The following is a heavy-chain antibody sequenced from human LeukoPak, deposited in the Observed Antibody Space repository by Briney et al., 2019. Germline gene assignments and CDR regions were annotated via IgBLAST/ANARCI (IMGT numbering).Heavy chain of an antibody. D-gene: IGHD4-23*01. J-gene: IGHJ4*02. Sequence: SETLSLTCTVSGASISSYYWSWIRQPPGKGLEWIAFMYYSGSTNYNPSLKSRVTISVDTSKNQFPLKLSSVTAADTAVYYCARRSISGNSWDYFDYWGQGTLVTVSS. CDR1: GASISSYY. CDR3: ARRSISGNSWDYFDY. CDR2: MYYSGST. V-gene: IGHV4-59*08.